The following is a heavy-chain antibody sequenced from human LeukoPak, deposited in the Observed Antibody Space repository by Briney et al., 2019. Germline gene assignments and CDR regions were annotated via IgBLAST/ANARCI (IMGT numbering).Heavy chain of an antibody. Sequence: PGGSLRLSCAASGFTFSSYGMHWIRRSPGKGLEWIGSIYYSGSTYNNPSLRSRITISVDTSKNHFSLKLTSVTAADTAVYYCARHLMFRDSTYGPHLDYWGQGTLVTVSS. CDR1: GFTFSSYG. V-gene: IGHV4-39*01. J-gene: IGHJ4*02. D-gene: IGHD3-10*01. CDR3: ARHLMFRDSTYGPHLDY. CDR2: IYYSGST.